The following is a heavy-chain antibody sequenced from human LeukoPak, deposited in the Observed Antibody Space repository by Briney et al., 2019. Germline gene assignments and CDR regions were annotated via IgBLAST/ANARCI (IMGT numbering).Heavy chain of an antibody. V-gene: IGHV3-53*01. CDR2: IYSGDTT. Sequence: GGSLRLSCAASGFTVSTNYMSWVRQAPGKGLEWVSVIYSGDTTFYADSVKGRFTISRDNSKNMLYLQMNSLRAEDTAVYYCARDDYYDSSGLDYWGQGTLVTVSS. D-gene: IGHD3-22*01. CDR1: GFTVSTNY. J-gene: IGHJ4*02. CDR3: ARDDYYDSSGLDY.